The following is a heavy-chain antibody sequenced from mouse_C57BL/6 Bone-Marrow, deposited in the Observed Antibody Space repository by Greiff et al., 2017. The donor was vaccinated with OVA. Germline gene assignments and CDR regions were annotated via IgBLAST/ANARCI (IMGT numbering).Heavy chain of an antibody. D-gene: IGHD2-3*01. V-gene: IGHV1-26*01. CDR2: INPNNGGT. CDR1: GYTFTDYY. Sequence: EVQLQQSGPELVKPGASVKISCKASGYTFTDYYMNWVKQSHGKSLEWIGDINPNNGGTSYNQKFKGKATLTVDKSSSTAYMELRSLTSEDSAVYYCARWLLAWCAYWGQGTLVTVSA. CDR3: ARWLLAWCAY. J-gene: IGHJ3*01.